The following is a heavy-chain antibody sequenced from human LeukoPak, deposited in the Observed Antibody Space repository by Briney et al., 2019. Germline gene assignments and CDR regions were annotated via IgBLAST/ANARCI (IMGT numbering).Heavy chain of an antibody. V-gene: IGHV1-69*05. D-gene: IGHD3-22*01. CDR3: ASGYDSSGYHDY. Sequence: GPSVKVSCKASGGTFSSYAISWVRQAPGQGLEWVGGIIPIFGTANYAQKFQGRVTITTDESTSTAYMELSSLRSEDTAVYYCASGYDSSGYHDYWGQGTLVTVSS. CDR2: IIPIFGTA. CDR1: GGTFSSYA. J-gene: IGHJ4*02.